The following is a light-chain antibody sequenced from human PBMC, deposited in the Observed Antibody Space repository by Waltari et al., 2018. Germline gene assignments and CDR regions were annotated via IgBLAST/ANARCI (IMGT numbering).Light chain of an antibody. J-gene: IGKJ4*01. Sequence: LVLTQSPANLSLSPGDRATLSYRASQTISTYLAWYQQKPGETPRVLIYDASNRATGIPARFSGSGSGTDFTLTISSLEPEDFAIYYCQQRSNWPLTFGGGTKVEIK. CDR1: QTISTY. CDR2: DAS. V-gene: IGKV3-11*01. CDR3: QQRSNWPLT.